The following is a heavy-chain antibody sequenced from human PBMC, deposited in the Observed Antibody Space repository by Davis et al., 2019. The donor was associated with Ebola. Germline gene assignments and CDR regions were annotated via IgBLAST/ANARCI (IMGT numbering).Heavy chain of an antibody. CDR3: AREMGAMGRYYYYGMDV. D-gene: IGHD1-26*01. CDR1: GFAFSYNW. J-gene: IGHJ6*04. Sequence: GESLKISCAASGFAFSYNWMHWVRQAPGKGLVWVSRINSDGSSTYYADSVKGRFTISRDNSKNTLYLQMNSLRAEDTAVYYCAREMGAMGRYYYYGMDVWGKGTTVTVSS. CDR2: INSDGSST. V-gene: IGHV3-74*01.